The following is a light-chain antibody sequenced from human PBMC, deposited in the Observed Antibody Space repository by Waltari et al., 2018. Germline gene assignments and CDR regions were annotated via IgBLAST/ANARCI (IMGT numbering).Light chain of an antibody. J-gene: IGLJ2*01. Sequence: QSALTQPASVSGSPGPSITISCPGTSSDVGGYNYVSWYQHHPGKAPKLMIFDVSNLPSWVSNRFSGSKSGNTASLTISGLQAEDEADYYCSSYIGSSTLELFGGGTSLTVL. CDR1: SSDVGGYNY. CDR3: SSYIGSSTLEL. V-gene: IGLV2-14*03. CDR2: DVS.